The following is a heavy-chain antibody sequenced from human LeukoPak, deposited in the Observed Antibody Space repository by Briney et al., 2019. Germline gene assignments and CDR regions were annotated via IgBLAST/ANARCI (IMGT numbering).Heavy chain of an antibody. J-gene: IGHJ4*02. Sequence: SETLSLTCTVSGYTISSGNYWGWIRQPPGKGLEWIGSIHPSGTTYYNPSLKSRVTVSVDTSTNQFSLNLSAVTAADTAVYYCARDAGYDFWTGYPFGYWGQGTLVIVSS. D-gene: IGHD3/OR15-3a*01. CDR1: GYTISSGNY. CDR3: ARDAGYDFWTGYPFGY. V-gene: IGHV4-38-2*02. CDR2: IHPSGTT.